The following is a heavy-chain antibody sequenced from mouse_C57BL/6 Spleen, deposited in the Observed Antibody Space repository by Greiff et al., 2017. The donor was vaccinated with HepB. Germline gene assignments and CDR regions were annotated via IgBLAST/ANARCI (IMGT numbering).Heavy chain of an antibody. Sequence: VQGVESGAELVKPGASVKMSCKASGYTFTSYWITWVKQRPGQGLEWIGDIYPGSGSTNYNEKFKSKATLTVDTSSSTAYMQLSSLTSEDSAVYYCARGDYGFDYWGQGTTLTVSS. D-gene: IGHD2-4*01. J-gene: IGHJ2*01. CDR3: ARGDYGFDY. V-gene: IGHV1-55*01. CDR1: GYTFTSYW. CDR2: IYPGSGST.